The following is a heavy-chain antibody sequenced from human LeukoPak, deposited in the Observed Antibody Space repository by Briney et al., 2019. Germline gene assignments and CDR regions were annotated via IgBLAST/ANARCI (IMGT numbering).Heavy chain of an antibody. CDR1: GYTFTGYY. J-gene: IGHJ4*02. D-gene: IGHD2-2*01. CDR2: INPNSGGT. Sequence: ASVKVSCKASGYTFTGYYMHWVQQAPGQGLEWMGWINPNSGGTNYAQKFQGRVTMTRDTSISTAYMELSRLRSDDTAVYYCARTPSIVVVPAAIYFDYWGQGTLVTVSS. CDR3: ARTPSIVVVPAAIYFDY. V-gene: IGHV1-2*02.